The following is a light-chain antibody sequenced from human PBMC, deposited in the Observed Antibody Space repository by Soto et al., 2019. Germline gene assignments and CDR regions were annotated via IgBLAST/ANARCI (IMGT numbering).Light chain of an antibody. J-gene: IGKJ2*01. CDR2: GAS. CDR1: QSVSSTY. CDR3: QHYGSLPYT. V-gene: IGKV3-20*01. Sequence: EIVLTQSPGTLSLSPGERATLSCRASQSVSSTYFAWYQQRPGQAPRLLMYGASTRATGIPDRFSGSGSGTDFTLAISRLEPEDFAVYYCQHYGSLPYTFGQGTKLVI.